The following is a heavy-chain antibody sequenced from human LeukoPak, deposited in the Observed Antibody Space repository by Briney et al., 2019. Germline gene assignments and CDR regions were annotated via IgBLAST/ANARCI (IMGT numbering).Heavy chain of an antibody. Sequence: GGSLRLSCSASEFSFSRYAMHWVRQGPGKGLEHVSTISSNGASTYYADSAKGRFTISRDNAKNSLYLQMNSLRGEDTALYYCARESYWGSTDKGFDYWGQGTLVTVSS. D-gene: IGHD7-27*01. V-gene: IGHV3-64*04. CDR2: ISSNGAST. CDR3: ARESYWGSTDKGFDY. CDR1: EFSFSRYA. J-gene: IGHJ4*02.